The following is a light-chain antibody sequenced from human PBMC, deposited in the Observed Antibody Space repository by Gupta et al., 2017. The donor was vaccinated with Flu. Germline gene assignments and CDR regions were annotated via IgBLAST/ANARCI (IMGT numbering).Light chain of an antibody. Sequence: DVQMTQSPSSLSASVGDRVTITCRASPGISSYLAWYQQKPGTVPKLLISSASTLQSGVPSRFSGSGSGTDFTLTISSLQPEDVATYYCQRDNAAPWTFGQGTTVEIK. V-gene: IGKV1-27*01. CDR1: PGISSY. CDR2: SAS. CDR3: QRDNAAPWT. J-gene: IGKJ1*01.